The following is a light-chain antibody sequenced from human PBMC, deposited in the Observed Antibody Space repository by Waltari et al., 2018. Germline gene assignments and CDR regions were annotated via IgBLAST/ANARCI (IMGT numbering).Light chain of an antibody. J-gene: IGLJ2*01. CDR2: RNYQQLQGTVPELRICRNN. V-gene: IGLV1-47*01. CDR1: SSNIGSNY. CDR3: AGWDDSLSGAG. Sequence: QSVLTQPPSASGTPGQRLTISCSGSSSNIGSNYVYLSHQLPAPAPTLLIYRNYQQLQGTVPELRICRNNQRPEVVPDRLCGSKFGTTGSLVISGMRSEDEGDYYCAGWDDSLSGAGFGGGTKLTV.